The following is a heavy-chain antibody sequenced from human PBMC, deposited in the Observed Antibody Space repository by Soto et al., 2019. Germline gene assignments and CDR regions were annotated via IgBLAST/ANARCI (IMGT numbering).Heavy chain of an antibody. CDR1: GGSISSSSYY. J-gene: IGHJ4*02. D-gene: IGHD3-3*01. CDR3: ARHPAYYDFWSGYYYFDY. CDR2: IYYSGST. Sequence: SETLSLTCTVSGGSISSSSYYWGWIRQPPGKGLEWIGSIYYSGSTYYNPSPKSRVTISVDTSKNQFSLKLSSVTAADTAVYYCARHPAYYDFWSGYYYFDYGGQGTLVTVSS. V-gene: IGHV4-39*01.